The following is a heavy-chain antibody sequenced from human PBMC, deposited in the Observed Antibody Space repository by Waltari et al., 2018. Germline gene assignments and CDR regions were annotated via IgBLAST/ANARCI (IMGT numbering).Heavy chain of an antibody. V-gene: IGHV4-34*01. CDR1: GGSISTYY. J-gene: IGHJ4*02. Sequence: QVQLRQWGAGLLKPSETLSLTCAVYGGSISTYYWTWIRQSPGKGLESIAELDQYGNAKYKPSLRSRVSISLDTSNNQFSLRLTSMTAADAAIYYCARVESLLWLANRELYYFDHWGQGTLVTVSS. CDR2: LDQYGNA. D-gene: IGHD6-19*01. CDR3: ARVESLLWLANRELYYFDH.